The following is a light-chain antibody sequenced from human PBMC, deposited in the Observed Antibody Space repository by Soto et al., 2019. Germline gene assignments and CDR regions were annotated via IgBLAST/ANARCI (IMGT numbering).Light chain of an antibody. CDR1: SSNIGSNT. CDR3: AAWDDSLNGL. V-gene: IGLV1-44*01. Sequence: QSVLTQLPSASGTPGQRGTISCSGSSSNIGSNTVNWYQQLPGTAPKLLIYSNNQRPSGVPDRFSGSKSGTSASLAISGLQSEDEADYYCAAWDDSLNGLFGTGTKVTV. CDR2: SNN. J-gene: IGLJ1*01.